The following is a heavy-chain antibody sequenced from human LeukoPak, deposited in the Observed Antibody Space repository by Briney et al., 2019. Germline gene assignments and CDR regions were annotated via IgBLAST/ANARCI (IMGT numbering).Heavy chain of an antibody. V-gene: IGHV4-34*01. D-gene: IGHD4-17*01. CDR3: ARSLADYHDYGDYGGWFDP. CDR2: TSHRGTN. Sequence: SETPSVTWAGYGVSFYDLHWRWVRQPPGKGLEWIGETSHRGTNNYNPSLKSRVSTSVDMSKNQFSLNLASVTAADTAVYFCARSLADYHDYGDYGGWFDPWGQGTLVTVSS. J-gene: IGHJ5*02. CDR1: GVSFYDLH.